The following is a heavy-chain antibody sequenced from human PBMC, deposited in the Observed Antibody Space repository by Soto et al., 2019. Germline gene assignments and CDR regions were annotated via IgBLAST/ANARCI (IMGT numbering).Heavy chain of an antibody. CDR3: ARGSLVTNGAAPWWGDYYYYGMDV. D-gene: IGHD2-8*02. CDR2: IYHSGST. Sequence: QVQLQESGPGLVKPSGTLSLTCAVSGGSISSSNWWSWVRQPPGKGLEWIGEIYHSGSTNYNPSLKSRVTISVDKSKNQFSLKLSSVTAADTAVYYCARGSLVTNGAAPWWGDYYYYGMDVWGQGTTVTVSS. J-gene: IGHJ6*02. CDR1: GGSISSSNW. V-gene: IGHV4-4*02.